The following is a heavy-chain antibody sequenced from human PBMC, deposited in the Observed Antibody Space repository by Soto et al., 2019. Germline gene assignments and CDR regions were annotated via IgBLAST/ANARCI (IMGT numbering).Heavy chain of an antibody. CDR2: IIPIFGTA. CDR1: GGTFSSYA. D-gene: IGHD3-16*02. V-gene: IGHV1-69*12. Sequence: QVQLVQSGAEVKKPGSSVKVSCKASGGTFSSYAISWVRQAPGQGLEWMGGIIPIFGTADYAQKFQGRVTNTAEQSTATAYMELSRLRTEETAVYYCATPGLSNYYYYGMDVWGQGTTVTVSS. J-gene: IGHJ6*02. CDR3: ATPGLSNYYYYGMDV.